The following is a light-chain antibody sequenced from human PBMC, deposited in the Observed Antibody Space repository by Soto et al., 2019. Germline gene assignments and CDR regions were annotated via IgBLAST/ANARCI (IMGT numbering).Light chain of an antibody. CDR2: GAS. J-gene: IGKJ2*01. Sequence: EMVMTQSPAILSVSPGERVTLSCTVSQQIRTNLAWYQQKPGQPPRLLFYGASTRATGVPARFSASGSGTDFTLTINTLQAEDFAVYFCQHYNNYSLIYAFGQGTKVELK. CDR1: QQIRTN. CDR3: QHYNNYSLIYA. V-gene: IGKV3-15*01.